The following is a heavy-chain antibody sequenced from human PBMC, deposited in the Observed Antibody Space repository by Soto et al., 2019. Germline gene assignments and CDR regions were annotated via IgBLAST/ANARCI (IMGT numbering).Heavy chain of an antibody. CDR1: GYTFTGYY. J-gene: IGHJ6*02. D-gene: IGHD3-3*01. V-gene: IGHV1-2*04. CDR2: INPNSSGI. CDR3: ARGPLLRFLEWLLSPLPGYYYYDMDV. Sequence: ASVKVSCKASGYTFTGYYMHWVRQAPGQGLEWMGWINPNSSGINYAQKFQGWVTMTRDTSISTAYMELNRLRSDDTAVYYCARGPLLRFLEWLLSPLPGYYYYDMDVWGQGTTVTVSS.